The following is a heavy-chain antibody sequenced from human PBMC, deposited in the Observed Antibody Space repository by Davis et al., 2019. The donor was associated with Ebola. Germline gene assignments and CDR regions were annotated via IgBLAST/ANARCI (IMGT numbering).Heavy chain of an antibody. Sequence: AASVKVSCKASGYTFTGYYLHWVRQAPGQGLEWMGRINPNSGDTNYAQHFQGRVTMTRDTSISTAYMELSVLRSDDTAVYYCAGSVVVTPGYAFDIWGQGTMVTVSS. CDR3: AGSVVVTPGYAFDI. J-gene: IGHJ3*02. CDR2: INPNSGDT. D-gene: IGHD2-21*02. CDR1: GYTFTGYY. V-gene: IGHV1-2*06.